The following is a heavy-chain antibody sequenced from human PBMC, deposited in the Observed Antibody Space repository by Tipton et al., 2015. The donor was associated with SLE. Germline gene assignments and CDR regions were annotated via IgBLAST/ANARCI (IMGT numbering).Heavy chain of an antibody. CDR2: IYHSGST. D-gene: IGHD1-1*01. CDR3: ARAGRAWNLFDY. CDR1: GYSISSGYY. J-gene: IGHJ4*02. Sequence: LRLSCTVSGYSISSGYYWGWIRQPPGKGLEWIGSIYHSGSTYYNPSLKSRVTISVDTYKNQFSLKLSSVTAADTAVYYCARAGRAWNLFDYWGQGTLVTVSS. V-gene: IGHV4-38-2*02.